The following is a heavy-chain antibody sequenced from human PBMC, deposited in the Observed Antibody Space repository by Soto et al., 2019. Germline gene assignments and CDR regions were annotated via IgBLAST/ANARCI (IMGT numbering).Heavy chain of an antibody. V-gene: IGHV1-8*01. D-gene: IGHD4-17*01. J-gene: IGHJ3*02. CDR3: ARGPIDYGNAFDI. CDR2: MNPNSGNT. Sequence: ASVKVSCKASGYTFTSYDINWVRQATGQGLEWMGWMNPNSGNTGYAQKFQGSVTMTRNTSISTAYMELSSLRSEDTAVYYCARGPIDYGNAFDIWGQGTMVTVSS. CDR1: GYTFTSYD.